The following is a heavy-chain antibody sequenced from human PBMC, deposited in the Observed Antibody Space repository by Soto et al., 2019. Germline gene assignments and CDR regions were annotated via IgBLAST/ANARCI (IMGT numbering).Heavy chain of an antibody. CDR2: IYTSGNT. CDR3: ARESGDNWDYEAY. CDR1: CGSIISYH. J-gene: IGHJ4*02. V-gene: IGHV4-4*07. Sequence: PSETLSLTCTFSCGSIISYHWSGIRQSAGKGLEWIGRIYTSGNTHYNPSLKSRVTVSIDTSKNQFFLTVNSVTAADSAVYYCARESGDNWDYEAYWGQGTPVTVSS. D-gene: IGHD1-7*01.